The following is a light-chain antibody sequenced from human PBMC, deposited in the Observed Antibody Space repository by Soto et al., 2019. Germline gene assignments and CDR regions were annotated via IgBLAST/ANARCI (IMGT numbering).Light chain of an antibody. CDR2: GNS. V-gene: IGLV1-40*01. J-gene: IGLJ2*01. Sequence: QLVLTQPPSVSGAPGQRVTISCTGSSSNIGAGYDVHWYQQLPGTAPKLLIYGNSNRPSGVPDRFSGSKSGTSASLAITGLQAEDEADYYCQSYDSSLSVPYVVFGGGTKVTVL. CDR3: QSYDSSLSVPYVV. CDR1: SSNIGAGYD.